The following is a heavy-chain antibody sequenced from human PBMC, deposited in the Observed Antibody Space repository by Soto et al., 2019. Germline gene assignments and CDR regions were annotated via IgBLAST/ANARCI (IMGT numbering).Heavy chain of an antibody. J-gene: IGHJ4*02. D-gene: IGHD3-3*01. CDR1: GYTFTSYG. CDR3: ARDSYDFWSGYNPHSDY. V-gene: IGHV1-18*01. CDR2: ISAYNGNT. Sequence: ASVKVSCKASGYTFTSYGISWVRQAPGQGLEWMGWISAYNGNTNYAQKLQGRVTMTTETSTSKAYMELRSLRSDDTAVYYCARDSYDFWSGYNPHSDYWGQGTLVTVSS.